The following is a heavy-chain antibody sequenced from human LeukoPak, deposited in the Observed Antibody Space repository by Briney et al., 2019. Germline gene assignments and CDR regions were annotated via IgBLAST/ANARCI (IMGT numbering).Heavy chain of an antibody. CDR3: ARAKYGDSSSWYGSTHYMDV. Sequence: PSDTLSLTCTLSGGSISSSSYYWGWIRQPPGKGLEWFGEINHSGSTNYNPSLKSRVTISVDTTKNQFSLKLSSLTTADTAVYYCARAKYGDSSSWYGSTHYMDVWGKGTTVTVSS. J-gene: IGHJ6*03. CDR2: INHSGST. CDR1: GGSISSSSYY. D-gene: IGHD6-13*01. V-gene: IGHV4-39*07.